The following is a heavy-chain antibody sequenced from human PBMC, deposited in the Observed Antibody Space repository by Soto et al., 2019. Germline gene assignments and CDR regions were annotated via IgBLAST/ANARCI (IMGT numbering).Heavy chain of an antibody. V-gene: IGHV1-18*01. CDR1: GYSLTSYG. D-gene: IGHD2-15*01. CDR3: AREGGVGRIVDY. CDR2: ISTYNGNT. J-gene: IGHJ4*02. Sequence: QVQLVQSGAEVKKPGASVKVSCKASGYSLTSYGITWVRQVPGQGLEWMGWISTYNGNTKYAQMFQGRVTLTTDTTTTIPHTELRSLRSDDTAVYYCAREGGVGRIVDYWGQGTLVTVSS.